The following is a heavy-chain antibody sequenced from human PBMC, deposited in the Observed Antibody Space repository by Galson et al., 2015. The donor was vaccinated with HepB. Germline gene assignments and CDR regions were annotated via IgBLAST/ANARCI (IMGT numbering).Heavy chain of an antibody. CDR3: AKGRESRLVPGKYNVAYVNLTAPRRCGLQPYGLDV. V-gene: IGHV1-8*01. J-gene: IGHJ6*02. CDR1: GYTFTSYD. CDR2: MNPNSGNT. D-gene: IGHD3-9*01. Sequence: SVKVSCKASGYTFTSYDINWVRQATGQGLEWMGWMNPNSGNTGYAQEFQGGVTMARNNSISTAYLELSSLRSEDTAVYYCAKGRESRLVPGKYNVAYVNLTAPRRCGLQPYGLDVWGQGTTVTVSS.